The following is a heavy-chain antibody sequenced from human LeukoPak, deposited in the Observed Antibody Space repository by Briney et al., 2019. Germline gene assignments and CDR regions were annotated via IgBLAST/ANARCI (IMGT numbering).Heavy chain of an antibody. J-gene: IGHJ5*02. CDR2: ISSSSSYI. CDR3: AAIRTTVTTVS. D-gene: IGHD4-17*01. CDR1: GFTFSSYS. V-gene: IGHV3-21*01. Sequence: GGSLRLSCAASGFTFSSYSMNWVRQAPGKGLEWVSSISSSSSYIYYADSVKGRFTISRDNAKNSLYLQMNSLRAEDTAVYYCAAIRTTVTTVSWGQGTLVTVSS.